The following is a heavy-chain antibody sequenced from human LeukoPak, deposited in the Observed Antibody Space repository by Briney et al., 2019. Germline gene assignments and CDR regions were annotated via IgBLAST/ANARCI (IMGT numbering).Heavy chain of an antibody. CDR3: ARGGTITIFGVVMTRGFDP. J-gene: IGHJ5*02. CDR1: GGSISSGGYY. D-gene: IGHD3-3*01. Sequence: PSETLSLTCTVSGGSISSGGYYWSWIRQHPGKGLEWIGYIYYSGSTYYNPSLKSRVTISVDTSKNQFSLKLSSVTAADTAVYYCARGGTITIFGVVMTRGFDPWGQGTLVTVSS. V-gene: IGHV4-31*03. CDR2: IYYSGST.